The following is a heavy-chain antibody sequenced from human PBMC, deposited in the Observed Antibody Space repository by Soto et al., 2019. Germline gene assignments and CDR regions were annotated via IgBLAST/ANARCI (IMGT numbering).Heavy chain of an antibody. J-gene: IGHJ4*02. CDR2: ISTYNGIT. Sequence: ASVKVSCKASGYTFSNYGITWIRQAPGQGLEWMGWISTYNGITSYAQNLQGRVTMTTDKSTTTAHMELNSMRSDDTAVYYCARAQKWLQSLPEYWGQGTMVTVSS. CDR1: GYTFSNYG. D-gene: IGHD5-12*01. V-gene: IGHV1-18*01. CDR3: ARAQKWLQSLPEY.